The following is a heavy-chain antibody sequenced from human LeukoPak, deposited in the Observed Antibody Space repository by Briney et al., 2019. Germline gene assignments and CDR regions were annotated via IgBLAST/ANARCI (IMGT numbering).Heavy chain of an antibody. CDR1: GFTFSSYD. J-gene: IGHJ4*02. CDR3: ARDWGSYGSGSFLAY. Sequence: PGGSLRLSCAASGFTFSSYDMSWVRQAPGKGLEWVSYISSSGSTIYYADSVKGRFTISRDNAKNSLYLQMNSLRAEDTPAYYTARDWGSYGSGSFLAYWGQGTLVTVSS. CDR2: ISSSGSTI. V-gene: IGHV3-11*01. D-gene: IGHD3-10*01.